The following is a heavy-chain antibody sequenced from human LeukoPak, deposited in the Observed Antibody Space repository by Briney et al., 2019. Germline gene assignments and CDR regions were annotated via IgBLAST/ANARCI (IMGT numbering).Heavy chain of an antibody. CDR1: GYSFTHYW. CDR3: ARQEGFQSYYFDY. V-gene: IGHV5-51*01. CDR2: IYPGDSDT. Sequence: GESLKISCSASGYSFTHYWIAWVRQMPGKGLEWMGIIYPGDSDTRYSPSFQGQVTISVDKSISTAFLQWSSLKASDTAMYYCARQEGFQSYYFDYWGQGTLVTVSS. J-gene: IGHJ4*02.